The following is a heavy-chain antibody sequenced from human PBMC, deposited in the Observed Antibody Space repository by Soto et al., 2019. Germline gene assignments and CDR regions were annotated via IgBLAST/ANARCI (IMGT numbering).Heavy chain of an antibody. J-gene: IGHJ4*02. CDR2: INSDGSST. CDR3: ARGSSWYGVFDY. Sequence: EVQLVESGGGLVQPGGSLRLSCAASGFTFSSYSMNWVRQAPGKGLEWVSRINSDGSSTSYADSVKGRFTISRDNAKNTLYLQMNSLRAEDTAVYYCARGSSWYGVFDYWGQGTLVTVSS. D-gene: IGHD6-13*01. CDR1: GFTFSSYS. V-gene: IGHV3-74*02.